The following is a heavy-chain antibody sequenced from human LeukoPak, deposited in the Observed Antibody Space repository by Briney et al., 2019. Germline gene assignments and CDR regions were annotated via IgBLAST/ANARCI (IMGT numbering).Heavy chain of an antibody. Sequence: SETLSLTCTVPGGSISSYYWSWIRQPAGKGLEWIGRIYTSGSTNYNPSLKSRVTMSVDTSKNQFSLKLSSVTAADTAVYYCARGLHRGDYYYYYYMDVWGKGTTVTVSS. CDR2: IYTSGST. CDR1: GGSISSYY. J-gene: IGHJ6*03. V-gene: IGHV4-4*07. D-gene: IGHD1-14*01. CDR3: ARGLHRGDYYYYYYMDV.